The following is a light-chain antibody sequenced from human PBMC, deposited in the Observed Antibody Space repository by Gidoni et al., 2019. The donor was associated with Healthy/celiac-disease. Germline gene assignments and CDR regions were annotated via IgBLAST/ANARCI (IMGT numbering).Light chain of an antibody. CDR2: DAT. CDR3: QQRSNWPIFT. CDR1: QSVSSY. V-gene: IGKV3-11*01. J-gene: IGKJ3*01. Sequence: IVLTQSPATLPLSPGERATPSCRTSQSVSSYLAWYQQKPGQAPRLLIYDATNRPTGIPARFSGSVSGTDITLTISSLEPEDFAVYYCQQRSNWPIFTFGPGTKVDIK.